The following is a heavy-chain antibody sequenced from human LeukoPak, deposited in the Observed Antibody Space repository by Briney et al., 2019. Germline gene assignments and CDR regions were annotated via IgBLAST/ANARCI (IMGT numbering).Heavy chain of an antibody. CDR3: ARVEGYCSGGSCYSTDYFDY. CDR1: GYTFTSYG. Sequence: ASVKVSCKASGYTFTSYGISWVRQAPGQGLEWMGSISAYNGNTNYAQKLQGRVTMTTDTSTSTAYMELRSLRSDDTAVYYCARVEGYCSGGSCYSTDYFDYWGQGTLVTVSS. CDR2: ISAYNGNT. V-gene: IGHV1-18*04. J-gene: IGHJ4*02. D-gene: IGHD2-15*01.